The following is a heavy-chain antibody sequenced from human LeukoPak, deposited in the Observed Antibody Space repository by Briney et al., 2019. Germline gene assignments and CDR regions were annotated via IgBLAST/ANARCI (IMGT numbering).Heavy chain of an antibody. CDR2: IYTSGST. J-gene: IGHJ3*02. V-gene: IGHV4-4*07. D-gene: IGHD6-19*01. Sequence: SETLSLTCTVSGGSISSYYRSWIRQPAGKGLEWIGRIYTSGSTNYNPSLKSRVTMSVDTSKNQFSLKLSSVTAADTAVYYCARDQEQWLNAFDIWGQGTMVTVSS. CDR3: ARDQEQWLNAFDI. CDR1: GGSISSYY.